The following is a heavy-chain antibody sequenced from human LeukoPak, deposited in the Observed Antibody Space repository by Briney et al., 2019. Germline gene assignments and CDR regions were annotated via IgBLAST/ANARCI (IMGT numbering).Heavy chain of an antibody. CDR2: ISSNGGST. Sequence: PGGSLRLSCAASEFTFNNYGMSWVRQAPGKGLEYVSAISSNGGSTYYANSVKGRFTISRDNSKNTLYLQMGSLRAEGMAVYYCARETIVGATIDYWGQGTLVTVSS. CDR1: EFTFNNYG. J-gene: IGHJ4*02. V-gene: IGHV3-64*01. CDR3: ARETIVGATIDY. D-gene: IGHD1-26*01.